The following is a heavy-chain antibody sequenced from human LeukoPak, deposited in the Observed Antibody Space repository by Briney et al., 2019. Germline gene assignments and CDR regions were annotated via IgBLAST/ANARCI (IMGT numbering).Heavy chain of an antibody. CDR3: ARDHGGNSLFDY. CDR2: ISSSSRYI. Sequence: GGSLRLSCAASGFTFSSYSMNWVRQAPGKGLEWVSSISSSSRYIYYADSVKGRFTISRDNAKNSLYLQMNSLRAEDTAVYYCARDHGGNSLFDYWGQGTLVTVSS. CDR1: GFTFSSYS. J-gene: IGHJ4*02. D-gene: IGHD4-23*01. V-gene: IGHV3-21*01.